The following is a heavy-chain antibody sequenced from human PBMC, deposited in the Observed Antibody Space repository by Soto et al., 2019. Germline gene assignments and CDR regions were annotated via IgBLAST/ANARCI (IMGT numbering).Heavy chain of an antibody. D-gene: IGHD5-12*01. J-gene: IGHJ4*02. Sequence: EVQLVESGGGLVQPGGSLRLSCAVSGFSVSSNYISWVRQAPGKGLEWVSVIYSGGSTYYADSVKGRCTISSHNSKNTLYFQMNSLRAGDTAVYYCAATRLGYWGQGTLVTVSS. CDR3: AATRLGY. V-gene: IGHV3-53*04. CDR1: GFSVSSNY. CDR2: IYSGGST.